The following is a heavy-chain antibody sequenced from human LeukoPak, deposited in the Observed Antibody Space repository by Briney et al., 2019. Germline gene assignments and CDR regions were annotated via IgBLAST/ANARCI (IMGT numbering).Heavy chain of an antibody. CDR1: GDSISNLY. Sequence: SETLSLTCTVSGDSISNLYWSWIRQPAGKGLEWIGRIYTGGSTNYNPSLKSRVSMSLDTSKNQFSLKLSSVTASDTAMYYCARLGYCDSSSCYLHYHYYMDVWGKGTTVTVSS. CDR3: ARLGYCDSSSCYLHYHYYMDV. D-gene: IGHD2-2*01. J-gene: IGHJ6*03. V-gene: IGHV4-4*07. CDR2: IYTGGST.